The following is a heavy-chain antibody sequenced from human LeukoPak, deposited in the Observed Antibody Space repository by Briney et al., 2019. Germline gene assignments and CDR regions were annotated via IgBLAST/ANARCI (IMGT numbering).Heavy chain of an antibody. CDR1: GFTFSSYS. J-gene: IGHJ4*02. CDR3: ARGLYDSSGPPIYYFDY. Sequence: PGGSLRLSCAASGFTFSSYSMNWVRQAPGKGLEWVSSISGSSSYIYYADSVKGRFTISRDNAKNSLYLQMNSLRAEDTAVYYCARGLYDSSGPPIYYFDYWGQGTLVTVSS. CDR2: ISGSSSYI. V-gene: IGHV3-21*01. D-gene: IGHD3-22*01.